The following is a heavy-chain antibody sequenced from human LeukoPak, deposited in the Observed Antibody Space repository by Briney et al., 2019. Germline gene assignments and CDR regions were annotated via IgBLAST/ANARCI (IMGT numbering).Heavy chain of an antibody. J-gene: IGHJ5*02. D-gene: IGHD4-17*01. CDR1: GGSISSYY. Sequence: KSSETLSLTCTVSGGSISSYYWSWIRQPPGKGLEWIGYIYYSGSTNYNPSLKSRVTISVDTSKNQFSLKLSSVTAADTAVYYCARDNYGDSVWFDPWGQGTLVTVSS. CDR3: ARDNYGDSVWFDP. CDR2: IYYSGST. V-gene: IGHV4-59*01.